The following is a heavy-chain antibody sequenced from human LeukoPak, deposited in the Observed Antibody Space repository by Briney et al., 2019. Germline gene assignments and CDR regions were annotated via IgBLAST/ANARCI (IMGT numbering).Heavy chain of an antibody. CDR1: GYTFTSYD. V-gene: IGHV1-8*01. D-gene: IGHD3-16*02. J-gene: IGHJ4*02. CDR2: MNPNSGNT. CDR3: ARPSGGFSYYFDY. Sequence: ASVKVSCKASGYTFTSYDINWVRQATGQGLEWMGWMNPNSGNTGYTQKFQGRVTMTRDMSTSTVYMELSSLRSEDTAVYYCARPSGGFSYYFDYWGQGTLVTVSS.